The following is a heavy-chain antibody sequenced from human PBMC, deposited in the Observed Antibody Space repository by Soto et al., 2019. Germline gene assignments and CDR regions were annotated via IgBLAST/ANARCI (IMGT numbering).Heavy chain of an antibody. Sequence: QVQLQESGPGLVKPSETLSLTCTVSGGSVSSGSYYWSWIRQPPGKGLEWIGYIYYSGSTNYNPSIKRRVTISVDTSKNQFSLKLSSVTAADTAVYYCARLVVVAAKELDYWGQGTLVTVSS. V-gene: IGHV4-61*01. CDR2: IYYSGST. D-gene: IGHD2-15*01. J-gene: IGHJ4*02. CDR1: GGSVSSGSYY. CDR3: ARLVVVAAKELDY.